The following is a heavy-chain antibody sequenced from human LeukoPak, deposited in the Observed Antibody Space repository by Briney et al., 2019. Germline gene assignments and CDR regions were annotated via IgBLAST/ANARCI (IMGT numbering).Heavy chain of an antibody. Sequence: ASVKVSCKASGYTFTSYGISWVRQAPGQGLEWMGWISAYNGNTNYAQKLQGRVTMTTDTSTSTAYMELRSLRSDDTAVYYCATVPLRITMIVVVIKEYYFDYWGQGTLVTVSS. J-gene: IGHJ4*02. CDR3: ATVPLRITMIVVVIKEYYFDY. D-gene: IGHD3-22*01. CDR1: GYTFTSYG. V-gene: IGHV1-18*01. CDR2: ISAYNGNT.